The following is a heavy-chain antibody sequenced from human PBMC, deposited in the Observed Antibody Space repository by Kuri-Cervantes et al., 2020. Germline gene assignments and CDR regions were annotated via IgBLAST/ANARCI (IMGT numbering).Heavy chain of an antibody. V-gene: IGHV3-15*01. CDR1: GFTFNNAW. Sequence: GESLKISCAASGFTFNNAWMSWVRQAPGKGLEWVGRIKSKTDGGTTDYTTPVKGRFTISRDDSKNTLYLQMNSLRAEDTAVYHCARGGYSGYDFFGVPEGDGMDVWGQGTTVTVSS. CDR2: IKSKTDGGTT. J-gene: IGHJ6*02. CDR3: ARGGYSGYDFFGVPEGDGMDV. D-gene: IGHD5-12*01.